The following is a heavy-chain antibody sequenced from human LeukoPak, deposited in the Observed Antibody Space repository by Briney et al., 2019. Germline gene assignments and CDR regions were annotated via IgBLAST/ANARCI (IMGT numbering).Heavy chain of an antibody. CDR3: AKEVATILAEYYFDY. CDR1: GFTFSSYS. D-gene: IGHD5-24*01. J-gene: IGHJ4*02. V-gene: IGHV3-21*01. Sequence: GGSLRLSCAASGFTFSSYSMNWVRQAPGKGLEWVSSISSSSSYIYYADSVKGRFTISRDNAKNSLYLQMNSLRAEDTAVYYCAKEVATILAEYYFDYWGQGTLVTVSS. CDR2: ISSSSSYI.